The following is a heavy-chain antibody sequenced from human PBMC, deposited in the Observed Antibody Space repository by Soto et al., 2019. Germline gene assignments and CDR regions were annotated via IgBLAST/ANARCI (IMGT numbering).Heavy chain of an antibody. CDR2: IYYSGST. V-gene: IGHV4-31*03. CDR3: VRVGPIVAHLQIFAY. Sequence: SETLSLTYTVSGGSISPSGYYWSWLRQHPGKGLEWIGYIYYSGSTYYNPSLKSRVTISVDTSKNQFSLKLSSVTAADTAVYYCVRVGPIVAHLQIFAYRAQRSPVPVSS. J-gene: IGHJ4*02. D-gene: IGHD5-12*01. CDR1: GGSISPSGYY.